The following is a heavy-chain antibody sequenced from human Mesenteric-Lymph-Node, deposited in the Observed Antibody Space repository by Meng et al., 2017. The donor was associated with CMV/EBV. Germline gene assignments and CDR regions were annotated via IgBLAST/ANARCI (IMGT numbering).Heavy chain of an antibody. Sequence: GESLKISCAASGFSVSINYMSWVRQAPGKGLEWVSVIYNGGRTHYADSVKGRFTISRDNSKNTLYLQMNSLRAEDTAVYYCFLLEWLTDAFDIWGQGTMVTVSS. CDR3: FLLEWLTDAFDI. CDR1: GFSVSINY. V-gene: IGHV3-53*01. D-gene: IGHD3-3*01. J-gene: IGHJ3*02. CDR2: IYNGGRT.